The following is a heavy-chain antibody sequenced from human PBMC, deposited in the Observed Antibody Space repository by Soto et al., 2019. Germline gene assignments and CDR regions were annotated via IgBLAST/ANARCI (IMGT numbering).Heavy chain of an antibody. D-gene: IGHD6-19*01. V-gene: IGHV1-8*01. Sequence: QVQLVQSGAEVKKPGASVKVSCKASGYTFTSYDINWVRQATGQGLEWMGWMNPNSANTGYAQKFQGRVTMTRNTSISTAYMELSSLRSEDTAVYXXAXXRXVAGNDFWGQGTLVTVSS. J-gene: IGHJ4*02. CDR3: AXXRXVAGNDF. CDR1: GYTFTSYD. CDR2: MNPNSANT.